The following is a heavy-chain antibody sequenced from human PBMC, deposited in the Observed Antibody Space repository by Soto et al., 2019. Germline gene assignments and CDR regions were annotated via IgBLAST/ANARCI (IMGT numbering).Heavy chain of an antibody. CDR3: AKDSAHYYDSSGYYRFAEYFQH. Sequence: QVQLVESGGGVVQPGRSLRLSCAASGFTFSSYGMRWVRQAPGKGLEWVADISYDGSNKYYSDSVKGRFTISRDNSKNTLYLQMNSLRAEDTAVYYCAKDSAHYYDSSGYYRFAEYFQHWGQGTLVTVSS. J-gene: IGHJ1*01. CDR2: ISYDGSNK. V-gene: IGHV3-30*18. D-gene: IGHD3-22*01. CDR1: GFTFSSYG.